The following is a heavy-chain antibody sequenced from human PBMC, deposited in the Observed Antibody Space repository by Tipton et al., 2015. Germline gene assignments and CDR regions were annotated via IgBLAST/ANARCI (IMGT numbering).Heavy chain of an antibody. CDR1: GFTLSRYA. V-gene: IGHV3-74*01. CDR3: AKGFSSGWSYWYFDL. CDR2: IYSDASTI. Sequence: SLRLSCSATGFTLSRYAMNWVRQAPGKGLVWVSRIYSDASTISYADSVKGRFTISRDNAKNSLYLQMNSLRAEDTAFYYRAKGFSSGWSYWYFDLWGRGTLVTVSS. J-gene: IGHJ2*01. D-gene: IGHD6-19*01.